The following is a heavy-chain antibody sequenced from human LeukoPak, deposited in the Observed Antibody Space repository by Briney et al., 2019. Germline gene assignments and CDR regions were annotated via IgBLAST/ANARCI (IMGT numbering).Heavy chain of an antibody. D-gene: IGHD2-2*01. J-gene: IGHJ6*03. Sequence: GASVKVSGKASGGTFSSYAISWVRQAPGQGLEWMGGIIPIFGTANYAQKFQGRVTITTDESTSTAYMELSSLRSEDTAVYYCARGGRDPTVVVPAANDYYYYYYMDVWGKGTTVTVSS. V-gene: IGHV1-69*05. CDR3: ARGGRDPTVVVPAANDYYYYYYMDV. CDR1: GGTFSSYA. CDR2: IIPIFGTA.